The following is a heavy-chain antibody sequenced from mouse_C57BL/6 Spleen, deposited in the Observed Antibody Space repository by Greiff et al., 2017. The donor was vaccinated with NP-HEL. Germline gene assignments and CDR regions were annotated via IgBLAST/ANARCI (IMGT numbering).Heavy chain of an antibody. Sequence: QVQLKESGAELVKPGASVKISCKASGYAFSSYWMNWVKQRPGKGLEWIGQIYPGDGDTNYNGKFKGKATLTADKSSSTAYMQLGSLTSEDSAVYFCARPYYYAMDYWGQGTSVTVSS. V-gene: IGHV1-80*01. CDR2: IYPGDGDT. CDR3: ARPYYYAMDY. CDR1: GYAFSSYW. J-gene: IGHJ4*01.